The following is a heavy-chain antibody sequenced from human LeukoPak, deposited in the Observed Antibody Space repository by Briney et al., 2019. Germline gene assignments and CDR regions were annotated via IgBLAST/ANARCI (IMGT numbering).Heavy chain of an antibody. CDR1: GFTFRSYT. CDR3: ARRNVVVGGLDY. J-gene: IGHJ4*02. V-gene: IGHV3-21*01. CDR2: ISGSRTFI. Sequence: GGSLRLSWAASGFTFRSYTMNWVRQAPGKGLEWVSSISGSRTFIYYGDSVKGRFSISRDNARNSLSLQMDSLRAEDTAVYYCARRNVVVGGLDYWGQGTLVTVSA. D-gene: IGHD2-21*01.